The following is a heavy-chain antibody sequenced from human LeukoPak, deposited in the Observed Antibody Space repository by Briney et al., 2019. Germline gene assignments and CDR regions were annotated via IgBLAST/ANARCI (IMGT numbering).Heavy chain of an antibody. CDR3: ARGPSLEHNYYYYYYMDV. D-gene: IGHD1/OR15-1a*01. V-gene: IGHV1-18*01. J-gene: IGHJ6*03. CDR1: GYTFTSYG. CDR2: ISAYNGNT. Sequence: ASVKVSCKASGYTFTSYGISWVRQAPGQGLEWMGWISAYNGNTNYAQKLQGRVTMTTDTSTSTAYMELRSLRSDDTAVYYCARGPSLEHNYYYYYYMDVWGKGTTVTVSS.